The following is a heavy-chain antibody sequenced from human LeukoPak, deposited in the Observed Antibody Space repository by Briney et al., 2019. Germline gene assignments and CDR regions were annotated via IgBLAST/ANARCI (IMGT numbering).Heavy chain of an antibody. J-gene: IGHJ4*02. CDR3: ARDHVFVDY. CDR1: GFTFSSYG. CDR2: ISYDGSNK. Sequence: GGSLRLSCAASGFTFSSYGMHWVRQAPGKGPEWVAVISYDGSNKYYADSVKGRFTISRDNSKNTLYLQMNSLRAEDTAVYYCARDHVFVDYWGQGTLVTVSS. V-gene: IGHV3-30*03. D-gene: IGHD2-21*01.